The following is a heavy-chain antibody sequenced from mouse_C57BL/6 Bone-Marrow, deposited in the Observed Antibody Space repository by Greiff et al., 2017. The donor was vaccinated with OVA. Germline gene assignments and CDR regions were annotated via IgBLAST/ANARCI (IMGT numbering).Heavy chain of an antibody. J-gene: IGHJ3*01. V-gene: IGHV14-4*01. D-gene: IGHD2-4*01. CDR1: GFNIKDDY. CDR3: TTIYYDDDRFAY. Sequence: VQLQQSGAELVRPGASVKLSCTASGFNIKDDYMHWVKQRPEQGLEWIGWIDPENGDTEYASKFQGKATITADTSSNTAYLQLSSLTSEDTAVYYCTTIYYDDDRFAYWGQGTLVTVSA. CDR2: IDPENGDT.